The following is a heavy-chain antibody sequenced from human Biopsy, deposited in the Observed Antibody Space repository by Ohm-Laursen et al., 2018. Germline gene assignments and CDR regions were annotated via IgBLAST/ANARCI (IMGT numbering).Heavy chain of an antibody. D-gene: IGHD3-10*01. Sequence: SLKLSCAASGFTFSSYGMHWVRQAPGKGLEWVAFIWYDGFNRYYADSVKGRFTISRDNSKNTLDLQMNSLRAEDTAVYYCATSTMVRSSGHAFDIWGQGTVVTVS. CDR1: GFTFSSYG. V-gene: IGHV3-33*01. CDR3: ATSTMVRSSGHAFDI. J-gene: IGHJ3*02. CDR2: IWYDGFNR.